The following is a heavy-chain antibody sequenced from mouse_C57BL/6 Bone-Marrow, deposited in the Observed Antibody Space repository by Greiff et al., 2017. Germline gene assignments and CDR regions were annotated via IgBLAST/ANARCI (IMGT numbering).Heavy chain of an antibody. CDR1: GFTFSSYA. Sequence: DVMLVESGGGLVKPGGSPTLSCAASGFTFSSYAMSWVRQTPEKRLEWVATISDGGSYTYYPDNVKGRFTISRDNAKNNLYLQRSHLKSEDTAMYYCASPLLLRSSWFAYWGQGILVTVSA. V-gene: IGHV5-4*03. J-gene: IGHJ3*01. CDR3: ASPLLLRSSWFAY. CDR2: ISDGGSYT. D-gene: IGHD1-1*01.